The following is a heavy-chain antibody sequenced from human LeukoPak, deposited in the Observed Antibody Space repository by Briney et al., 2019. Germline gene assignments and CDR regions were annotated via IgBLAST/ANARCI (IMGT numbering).Heavy chain of an antibody. CDR2: INHSGST. D-gene: IGHD5-24*01. Sequence: PSETLSLTCAVYGGSFSGYYWSWIRQPPGKGLEWIGEINHSGSTNYNPSLKSRVTISVDTSKNQFSLKLSSVTAADTAVYYCARKERVGRWLQKPGAFDIWGQGTMVTVSS. V-gene: IGHV4-34*01. CDR3: ARKERVGRWLQKPGAFDI. CDR1: GGSFSGYY. J-gene: IGHJ3*02.